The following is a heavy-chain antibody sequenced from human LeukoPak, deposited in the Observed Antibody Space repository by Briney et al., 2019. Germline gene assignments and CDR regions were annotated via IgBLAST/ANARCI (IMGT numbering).Heavy chain of an antibody. CDR3: AELGITMIGGV. V-gene: IGHV3-23*01. J-gene: IGHJ6*04. CDR1: GFTFSSYG. Sequence: GGSLRLSCAASGFTFSSYGMHWVRQAPGKGLEWVSAISGSGGSTYYADSVKGRFTISRDNSKNTLYLQMNSLRAEDTAVYYCAELGITMIGGVWGKGTTVTISS. D-gene: IGHD3-10*02. CDR2: ISGSGGST.